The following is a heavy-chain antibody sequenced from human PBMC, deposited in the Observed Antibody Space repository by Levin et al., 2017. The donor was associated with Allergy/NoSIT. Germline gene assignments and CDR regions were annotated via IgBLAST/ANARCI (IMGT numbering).Heavy chain of an antibody. J-gene: IGHJ4*02. V-gene: IGHV3-23*01. CDR1: GFTFSRYA. Sequence: PGGSLRLSCAASGFTFSRYAMSWVRQAPGKGLEWVSAISGTGENTYYADSVKGRFTISRDNSKNTLYLQMNSLRGEDTAVYYCARSYDSTGHYIEAWDYWGQGTLVTVSS. D-gene: IGHD3-22*01. CDR2: ISGTGENT. CDR3: ARSYDSTGHYIEAWDY.